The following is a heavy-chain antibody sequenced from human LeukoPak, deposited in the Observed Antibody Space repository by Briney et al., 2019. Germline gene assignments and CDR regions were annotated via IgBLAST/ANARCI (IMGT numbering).Heavy chain of an antibody. CDR3: ARHLAVAGTLPNWFDP. V-gene: IGHV5-51*01. Sequence: GASLQISCKGSGYSFTSYWIGWVRQLPGKGLEWMGIIYPGDSDTRYSPSFQGQVTISADKSISTAYLQWSSLKASDTAMYYCARHLAVAGTLPNWFDPWGQGTLVTVSS. D-gene: IGHD6-19*01. J-gene: IGHJ5*02. CDR2: IYPGDSDT. CDR1: GYSFTSYW.